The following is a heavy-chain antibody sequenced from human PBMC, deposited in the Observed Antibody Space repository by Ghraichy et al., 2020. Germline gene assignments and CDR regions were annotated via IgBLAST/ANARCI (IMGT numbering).Heavy chain of an antibody. CDR2: ISSTSGTI. D-gene: IGHD4/OR15-4a*01. Sequence: GESLNISCAASGFSFSDYYMSWIRQAPGKGLEWVSYISSTSGTIYYADSVRGRFTISRDNARNSLYLQMNTLRAEDTAVYYCARGRYGAHWGQGTLVTVSS. CDR3: ARGRYGAH. V-gene: IGHV3-11*01. CDR1: GFSFSDYY. J-gene: IGHJ4*02.